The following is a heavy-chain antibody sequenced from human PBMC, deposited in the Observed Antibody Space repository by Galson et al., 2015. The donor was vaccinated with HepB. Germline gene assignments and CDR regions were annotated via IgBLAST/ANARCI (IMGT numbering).Heavy chain of an antibody. CDR1: GFTFSNYA. V-gene: IGHV3-30*04. J-gene: IGHJ3*02. D-gene: IGHD3-22*01. CDR2: IPYDGSNK. Sequence: SLRLSCAASGFTFSNYAMHWVRQAPGKGLEWVAVIPYDGSNKYYADSVKGRFTISRDNSKNTLFLQMNSLRAGDTALYYCARPTPHYYDEGHALDIWGQGTMVTVSS. CDR3: ARPTPHYYDEGHALDI.